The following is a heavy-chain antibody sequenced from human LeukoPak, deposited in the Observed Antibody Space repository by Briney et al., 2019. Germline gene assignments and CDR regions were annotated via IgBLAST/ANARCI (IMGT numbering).Heavy chain of an antibody. V-gene: IGHV4-34*01. Sequence: PSETLSLTCAVYGGSFSGYYWSWIRQPPGKGLEWIGEINHSGSTNYNPSLKSRVTISVDTSKNQFSLKLSSVTAADTAVYYCARGDRRGYYYDSSGSLDYWGQGTLVTVSS. CDR2: INHSGST. CDR1: GGSFSGYY. D-gene: IGHD3-22*01. J-gene: IGHJ4*02. CDR3: ARGDRRGYYYDSSGSLDY.